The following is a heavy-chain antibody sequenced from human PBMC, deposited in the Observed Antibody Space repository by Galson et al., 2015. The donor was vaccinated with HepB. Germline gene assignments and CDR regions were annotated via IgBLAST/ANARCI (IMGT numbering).Heavy chain of an antibody. CDR3: ARHHGAFDI. J-gene: IGHJ3*02. V-gene: IGHV7-4-1*02. Sequence: SVKVSCKASGYTFTDYALNWVRQAPGQGLEFLGWINTNTGNPTYAQGFTGRFVLSSDTSVSTAYLQINSLKAQDTAVYYCARHHGAFDIWGQGTMVTVSS. D-gene: IGHD3-16*01. CDR2: INTNTGNP. CDR1: GYTFTDYA.